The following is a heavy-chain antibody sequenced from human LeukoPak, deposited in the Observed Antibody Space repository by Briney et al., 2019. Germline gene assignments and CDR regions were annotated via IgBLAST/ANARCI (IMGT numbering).Heavy chain of an antibody. CDR1: GGSMNTYY. V-gene: IGHV4-59*01. CDR2: VSYSGNT. Sequence: KSSETLSLTCVVSGGSMNTYYWSWIRQPPGKGLEWIGYVSYSGNTHYNPSLKSRVTISVDTSKNQFSLRLNSLTAADTAVYYRASSGLPYYDFWSGYYKGAFDIWGQGTMVTVSS. D-gene: IGHD3-3*01. CDR3: ASSGLPYYDFWSGYYKGAFDI. J-gene: IGHJ3*02.